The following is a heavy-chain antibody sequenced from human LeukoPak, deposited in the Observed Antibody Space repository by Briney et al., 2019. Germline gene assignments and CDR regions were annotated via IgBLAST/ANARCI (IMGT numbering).Heavy chain of an antibody. J-gene: IGHJ5*01. V-gene: IGHV4-38-2*02. Sequence: NASETLSLTCTVSGYSITSGYFWGWIRQPPGKGLEWIASVSHSGTTYYNPSLKSRVTISADTSKNHFSLKLSSVTAADTAVYYCARDVPLCSGDPCNWFDPWGQGTLVTVSS. CDR2: VSHSGTT. CDR1: GYSITSGYF. D-gene: IGHD2-15*01. CDR3: ARDVPLCSGDPCNWFDP.